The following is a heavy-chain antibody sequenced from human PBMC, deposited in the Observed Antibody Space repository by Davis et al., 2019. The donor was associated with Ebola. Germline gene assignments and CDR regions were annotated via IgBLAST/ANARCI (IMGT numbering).Heavy chain of an antibody. V-gene: IGHV3-23*01. J-gene: IGHJ5*01. CDR1: GFTFSSND. D-gene: IGHD5-12*01. CDR3: AKDRKGYDNYAGGCFDS. CDR2: ISGTDGST. Sequence: PGGSLRLSCAASGFTFSSNDMSWVRQAPGKGLEWVSGISGTDGSTSYADSVKGRFTISRDNSKNTLYLQMKGLRAEDTAVYYCAKDRKGYDNYAGGCFDSWGQGTLVTVSS.